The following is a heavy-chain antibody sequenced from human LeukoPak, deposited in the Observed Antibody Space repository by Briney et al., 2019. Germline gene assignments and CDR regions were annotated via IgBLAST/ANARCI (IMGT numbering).Heavy chain of an antibody. CDR2: INHSGST. D-gene: IGHD2-2*02. CDR3: ARGPSLRSQYCSSTSCYMG. Sequence: PSETLSLTCAVYGGSFSGYYWSWIRQPPGKGLEWIGEINHSGSTNYNPSLKSRVTISVDTSKNQFSLKLSSATAADTAVYYCARGPSLRSQYCSSTSCYMGGGQGTLVTVSS. CDR1: GGSFSGYY. V-gene: IGHV4-34*01. J-gene: IGHJ4*02.